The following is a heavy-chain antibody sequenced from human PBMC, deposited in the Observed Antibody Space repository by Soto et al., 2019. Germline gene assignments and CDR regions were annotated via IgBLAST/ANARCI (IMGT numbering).Heavy chain of an antibody. D-gene: IGHD2-8*01. J-gene: IGHJ4*02. Sequence: PSETLSLTCTVSGGSISSGGYYWSWIRQHPGKGLEWIGYISYSGSTYYNPSLESRVTISVDTSKNQFSLKLSSVTAADTAVYYCARQDIVLLVYANDYWGQGTLVTVYS. V-gene: IGHV4-31*03. CDR1: GGSISSGGYY. CDR2: ISYSGST. CDR3: ARQDIVLLVYANDY.